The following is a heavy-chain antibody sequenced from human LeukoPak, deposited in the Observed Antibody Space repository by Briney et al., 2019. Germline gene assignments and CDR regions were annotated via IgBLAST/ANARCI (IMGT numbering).Heavy chain of an antibody. J-gene: IGHJ2*01. V-gene: IGHV4-34*01. CDR2: INHSGST. CDR3: ARDPAYYDFWSGYYSWYFDL. CDR1: GGSFSGYY. D-gene: IGHD3-3*01. Sequence: SETLSLTCAVYGGSFSGYYWSWIRQPPGKGLEWIGEINHSGSTNYNPSLKSRVTISVDTSKNQFSLKLSSVTAADTAVYYCARDPAYYDFWSGYYSWYFDLWGRGTLVTVSS.